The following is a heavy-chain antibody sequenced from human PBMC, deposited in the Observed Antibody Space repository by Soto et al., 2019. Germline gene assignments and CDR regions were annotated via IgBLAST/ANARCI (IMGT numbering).Heavy chain of an antibody. CDR2: ISWNSGSR. V-gene: IGHV3-9*01. D-gene: IGHD6-13*01. CDR3: AKDQIAEAGTFQH. CDR1: GLTFDDYA. Sequence: QLVESGGGLVQPGRSLRLSCAASGLTFDDYAMHWVRQAPGTGLEWVSGISWNSGSRGHADSVKGRFTISRDNAKNSLYLKMNSLRAEDTALYYCAKDQIAEAGTFQHWGQGTLVTVSS. J-gene: IGHJ1*01.